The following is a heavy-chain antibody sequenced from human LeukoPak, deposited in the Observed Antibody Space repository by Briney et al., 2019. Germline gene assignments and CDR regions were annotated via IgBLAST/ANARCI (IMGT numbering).Heavy chain of an antibody. CDR3: ARHSSVVRGWFDP. CDR2: IYASGNT. J-gene: IGHJ5*02. CDR1: GGSISSYY. D-gene: IGHD2-15*01. Sequence: PSETLSLTCTVSGGSISSYYWSWIRQPPGKGLEWVGYIYASGNTNYNASLKSRVTISVDTSKNQFSLKVISVTAADTAVYYCARHSSVVRGWFDPWGQGTLVVVSS. V-gene: IGHV4-4*09.